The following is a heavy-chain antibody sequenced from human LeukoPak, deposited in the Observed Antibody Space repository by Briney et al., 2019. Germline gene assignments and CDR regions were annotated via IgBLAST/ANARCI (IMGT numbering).Heavy chain of an antibody. CDR2: VNHPGSA. Sequence: SETLSLTCTVYGGSFSGFYWSWVRQPPGKGLEWVGQVNHPGSANYNPSLKSRVTISLDTSKNQFSLRLSSVTAADTAVYYCARKDGDIWGQGTMVTVSS. V-gene: IGHV4-34*01. CDR1: GGSFSGFY. CDR3: ARKDGDI. D-gene: IGHD5-24*01. J-gene: IGHJ3*02.